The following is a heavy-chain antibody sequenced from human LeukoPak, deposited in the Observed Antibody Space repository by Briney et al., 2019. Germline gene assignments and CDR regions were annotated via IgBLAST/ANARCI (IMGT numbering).Heavy chain of an antibody. Sequence: GGSLRLSCAASGFTFSSYWMSWVRQAPGKGLEWVANIKQDGSEKYYVDSVKGRFTISRDNAKNSLYLQKNSLRAEDTALYYCARDERSGYPDYWGQGTLVTVSS. CDR2: IKQDGSEK. V-gene: IGHV3-7*01. D-gene: IGHD3-3*01. CDR1: GFTFSSYW. J-gene: IGHJ4*02. CDR3: ARDERSGYPDY.